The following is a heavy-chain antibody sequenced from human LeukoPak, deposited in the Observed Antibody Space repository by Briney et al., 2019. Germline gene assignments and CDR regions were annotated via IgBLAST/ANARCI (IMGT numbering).Heavy chain of an antibody. J-gene: IGHJ4*02. D-gene: IGHD2-2*01. Sequence: GGSLRLSCAASGFTFSTYAMMWVRQAPGKGLEWVSAISGSGGSTYYADSVKGRFTISRDNSKNTLYLQMNSLRAEDTAVYYCAKDPGAYCSSTSCSRGEGYWGQGTLVTVSS. V-gene: IGHV3-23*01. CDR3: AKDPGAYCSSTSCSRGEGY. CDR2: ISGSGGST. CDR1: GFTFSTYA.